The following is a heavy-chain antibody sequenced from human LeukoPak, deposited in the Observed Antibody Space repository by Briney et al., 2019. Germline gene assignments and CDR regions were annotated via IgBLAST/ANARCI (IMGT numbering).Heavy chain of an antibody. D-gene: IGHD3-10*01. V-gene: IGHV1-8*01. CDR2: MNPNSGNT. CDR1: GYTFTSYD. J-gene: IGHJ4*02. Sequence: ASVKVSCKASGYTFTSYDINWVRQATGQGLEWMGWMNPNSGNTGYAQKFQGRVTMTRNTSIGTAYMELSSLRSEDTAVYYCARVPMVRGGPKLYYFDYWGQGTLVTVSS. CDR3: ARVPMVRGGPKLYYFDY.